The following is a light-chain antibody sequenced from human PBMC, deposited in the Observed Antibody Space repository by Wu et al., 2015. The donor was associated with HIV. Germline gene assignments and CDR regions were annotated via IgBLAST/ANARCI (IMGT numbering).Light chain of an antibody. CDR2: DAS. J-gene: IGKJ3*01. Sequence: EIVLTQSPATLSLSPGERATLSCRASESVSRYLAWYQQKPGQSPRLLIYDASNRATGIPARFGGSGSGTDFTLTISTLEPEDFALYYCQQRSNWPPEFTFGPGTKVNIK. V-gene: IGKV3-11*01. CDR3: QQRSNWPPEFT. CDR1: ESVSRY.